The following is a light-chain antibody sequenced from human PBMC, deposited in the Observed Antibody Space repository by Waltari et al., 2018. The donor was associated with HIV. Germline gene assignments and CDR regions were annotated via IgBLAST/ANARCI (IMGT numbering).Light chain of an antibody. J-gene: IGLJ3*02. CDR3: NSFTDTDTLV. CDR2: GVN. V-gene: IGLV2-14*03. CDR1: NGDVGSYNL. Sequence: QSALTQPASVSGSPGHSVTISCTGTNGDVGSYNLVSWYQQYPGRATQLIIYGVNSRPSGVSDRLSGSKFGNTASLTIAGLRADDEADYYCNSFTDTDTLVFGGGTRLTVL.